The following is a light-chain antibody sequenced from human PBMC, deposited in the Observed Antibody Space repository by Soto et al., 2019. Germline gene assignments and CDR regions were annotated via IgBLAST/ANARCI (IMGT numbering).Light chain of an antibody. CDR1: QSVSSSY. V-gene: IGKV3-20*01. CDR3: QQYGSSPLT. J-gene: IGKJ4*01. Sequence: EIVLTQSPGTLSLSPGERATLSCRASQSVSSSYLAWYQQKPGQAPRLLICGASSRATGIPDRFSGSGSGTDFTLTISSLEPEHFAVYYCQQYGSSPLTFGGGTKVQIK. CDR2: GAS.